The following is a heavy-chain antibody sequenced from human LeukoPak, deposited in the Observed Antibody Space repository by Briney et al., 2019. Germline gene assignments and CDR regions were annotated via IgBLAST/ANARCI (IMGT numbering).Heavy chain of an antibody. D-gene: IGHD4-23*01. CDR3: ARDLGLRGSK. Sequence: GGSLRLSCDVSGFIFSNSSTQCVRQTPERVRVWVSRTYGDMSDIGYADYVKGRFTISRDNAKNTVYLQMNSRRGEDTAVYYCARDLGLRGSKWGQETLVTVSS. V-gene: IGHV3-74*01. CDR2: TYGDMSDI. J-gene: IGHJ4*02. CDR1: GFIFSNSS.